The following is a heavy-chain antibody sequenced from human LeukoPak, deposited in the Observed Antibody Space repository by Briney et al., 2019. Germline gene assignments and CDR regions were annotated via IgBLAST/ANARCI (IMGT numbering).Heavy chain of an antibody. V-gene: IGHV3-23*01. CDR3: AKPRRAVTIYSDAFDI. D-gene: IGHD4-17*01. CDR1: GFTFSTYA. Sequence: PGGSLRLSCAASGFTFSTYAMTWVRQAPGKGLEWVSTITGGGGVTYYADSVEGRFTISRDDSKNTLYLHMNSLRVEDTAVFYCAKPRRAVTIYSDAFDIWGQGTVVTFSS. CDR2: ITGGGGVT. J-gene: IGHJ3*02.